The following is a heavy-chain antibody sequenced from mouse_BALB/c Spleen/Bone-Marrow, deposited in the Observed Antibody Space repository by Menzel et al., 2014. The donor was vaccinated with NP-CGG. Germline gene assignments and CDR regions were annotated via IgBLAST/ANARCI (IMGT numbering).Heavy chain of an antibody. V-gene: IGHV1S22*01. CDR1: GYTFINYW. D-gene: IGHD2-1*01. J-gene: IGHJ2*01. Sequence: LKQSGSELVRPGASVKLSCKASGYTFINYWIHWVKQRPGQGLEWIGNFYPGSGTTNYDEKFKTKATLTVDTFSSTAYMQLSSLTSEDSAVYYCTKGNYFIDYWGQGTTLTVSS. CDR2: FYPGSGTT. CDR3: TKGNYFIDY.